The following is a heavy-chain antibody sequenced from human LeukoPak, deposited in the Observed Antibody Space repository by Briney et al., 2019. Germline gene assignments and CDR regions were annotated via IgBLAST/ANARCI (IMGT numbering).Heavy chain of an antibody. CDR2: ISSSGSTI. V-gene: IGHV3-48*03. J-gene: IGHJ5*02. CDR1: GFTFSSYE. Sequence: GGSLRLSCAASGFTFSSYEMNWVRQASGKGLEWVSYISSSGSTIYYADSVKGRFTISRDNAKNSLYLQMNGLRAEDTAVYYCARYSSGWTASYNWFDPWGQGTLVTVSS. D-gene: IGHD6-19*01. CDR3: ARYSSGWTASYNWFDP.